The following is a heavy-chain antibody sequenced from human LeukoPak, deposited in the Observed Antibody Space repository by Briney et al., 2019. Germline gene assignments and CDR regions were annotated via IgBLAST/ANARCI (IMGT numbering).Heavy chain of an antibody. D-gene: IGHD6-13*01. J-gene: IGHJ4*02. CDR2: ISYDGSNK. CDR3: ARVSVAAVEGV. CDR1: GFTFSSYA. Sequence: GGSLRLSCAASGFTFSSYAMHWVRQAPGKGLEWVAVISYDGSNKYYADSVKGRFTISRDNSKNTLYLQMNSLRAEDTAVYYCARVSVAAVEGVWGQGTLVTVSS. V-gene: IGHV3-30*04.